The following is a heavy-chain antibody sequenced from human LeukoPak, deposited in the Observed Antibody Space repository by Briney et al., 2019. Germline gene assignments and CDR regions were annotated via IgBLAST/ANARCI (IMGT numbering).Heavy chain of an antibody. V-gene: IGHV3-21*01. J-gene: IGHJ6*03. CDR1: GFTFSSYS. CDR3: ARDLGPFIAAAGIYYYYYMDV. Sequence: PGGSLRLSCAASGFTFSSYSMNWVRQAPGKGLEWVSSISSSSSYIYYADSVKGRFTISRDNAKNSLYLQMNSLRAEDTAVYYCARDLGPFIAAAGIYYYYYMDVWGKGTTVTVSS. D-gene: IGHD6-13*01. CDR2: ISSSSSYI.